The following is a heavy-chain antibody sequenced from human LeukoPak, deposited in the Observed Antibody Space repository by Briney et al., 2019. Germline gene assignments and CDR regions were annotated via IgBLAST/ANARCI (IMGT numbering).Heavy chain of an antibody. D-gene: IGHD3-16*02. CDR3: ARDFTFGGVIAALDY. J-gene: IGHJ4*02. V-gene: IGHV3-30-3*01. CDR1: GFTFSSYA. Sequence: PGGSLRLSCAASGFTFSSYAMHWVRQAPGKGLEWVAVISYDGSNKYYADSVKGRFTISRDNSKNTLYLQMNSLRAEDTAVYYCARDFTFGGVIAALDYWGQRTLVTVSS. CDR2: ISYDGSNK.